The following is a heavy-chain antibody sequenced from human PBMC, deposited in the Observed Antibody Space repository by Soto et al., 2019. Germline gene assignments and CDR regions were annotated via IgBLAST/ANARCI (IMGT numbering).Heavy chain of an antibody. J-gene: IGHJ4*02. CDR3: ARPADYVSGFSQ. CDR2: IIPVFGTP. V-gene: IGHV1-69*06. D-gene: IGHD3-16*01. Sequence: VQLVQSGAEVKQPASSVKVSCQTSGGTFTTSTISWVRQAPGQGLEWMGGIIPVFGTPSYAQKFQDRVTMIADKSSSTAYMELRNLRSEDTAMYYCARPADYVSGFSQWGQGTLVTVSS. CDR1: GGTFTTST.